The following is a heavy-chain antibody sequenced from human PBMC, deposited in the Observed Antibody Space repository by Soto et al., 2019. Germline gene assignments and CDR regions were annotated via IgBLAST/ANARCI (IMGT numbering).Heavy chain of an antibody. D-gene: IGHD5-12*01. Sequence: SVKVSCKASGGTFSSYAISWVRQAPGQGLEWMGGIIPIFGTANYAQKFQGRVTITADESTSTAYMELSSLRSEDTTVYYCAKSSKLIGYSGYDSYFDSWGQGTLVTVSS. CDR1: GGTFSSYA. J-gene: IGHJ4*02. V-gene: IGHV1-69*13. CDR3: AKSSKLIGYSGYDSYFDS. CDR2: IIPIFGTA.